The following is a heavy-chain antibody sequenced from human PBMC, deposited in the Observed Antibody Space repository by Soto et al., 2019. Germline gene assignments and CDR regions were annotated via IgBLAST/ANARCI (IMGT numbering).Heavy chain of an antibody. CDR3: VYRRPATATWFDP. D-gene: IGHD5-18*01. Sequence: SGPTLVNPIQTLTLTCTFSGFSLNTSGVGVGWIRQPPGKALEWLALTFWDDDKRYSPSLKTRLSITKDTSKNQVFLTMTNMDPVDTGTYYCVYRRPATATWFDPWGQGILVTVSS. V-gene: IGHV2-5*02. CDR1: GFSLNTSGVG. J-gene: IGHJ5*02. CDR2: TFWDDDK.